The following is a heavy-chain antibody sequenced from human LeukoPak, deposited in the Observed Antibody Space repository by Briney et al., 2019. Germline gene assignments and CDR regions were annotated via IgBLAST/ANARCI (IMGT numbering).Heavy chain of an antibody. CDR1: GYTFTSYD. Sequence: WASVKVPCKASGYTFTSYDINWVRQATGQGLEWMGWMNPNSGNTGYAQKFQGRVTITRNTSISTAYMELSSLRSDDTAVYYCASGSYLWGGMDVWGQGTTVTVSS. V-gene: IGHV1-8*03. J-gene: IGHJ6*02. CDR3: ASGSYLWGGMDV. CDR2: MNPNSGNT. D-gene: IGHD3-16*01.